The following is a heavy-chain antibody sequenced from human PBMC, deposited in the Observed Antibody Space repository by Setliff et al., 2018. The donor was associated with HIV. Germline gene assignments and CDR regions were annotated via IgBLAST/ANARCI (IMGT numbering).Heavy chain of an antibody. CDR2: ISHTGST. CDR1: GGSFSAYY. V-gene: IGHV4-34*01. D-gene: IGHD1-26*01. Sequence: SETLSLTCAVYGGSFSAYYWSWIRQSPEMGLEWIAEISHTGSTKYNPSLGSRVTISLATSKNQFSLKLSSVTAADTAVYYCARDSGTTVGATGPGYWGQGTLVTVSS. CDR3: ARDSGTTVGATGPGY. J-gene: IGHJ4*02.